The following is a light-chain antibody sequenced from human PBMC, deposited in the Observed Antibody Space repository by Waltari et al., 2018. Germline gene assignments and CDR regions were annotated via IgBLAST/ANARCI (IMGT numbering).Light chain of an antibody. CDR3: SSYTSSSTQV. CDR1: SSDVGGYNY. CDR2: DVS. V-gene: IGLV2-14*03. J-gene: IGLJ1*01. Sequence: QSALTQPDTVSGSPGQSITISCTGTSSDVGGYNYVAWYQQHPGKAPKLMIYDVSKRPLGVSNRFSGSKSGNTSSLTISGLQAEDEADYYCSSYTSSSTQVFGTGTKVTVL.